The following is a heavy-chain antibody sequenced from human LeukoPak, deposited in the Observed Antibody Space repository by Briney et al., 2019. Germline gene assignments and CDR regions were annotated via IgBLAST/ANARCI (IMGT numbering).Heavy chain of an antibody. CDR3: AKAPLGRCTGAICYSFDY. V-gene: IGHV3-23*01. CDR2: LSATGGSA. CDR1: GFIFDNFG. J-gene: IGHJ4*02. D-gene: IGHD2-8*02. Sequence: GGSLRLSCAASGFIFDNFGMSWVRQAPGKGLEWVSALSATGGSAYYADSVKGRFTISRDNSKNTLYLQMNSLRAEDAAVYYCAKAPLGRCTGAICYSFDYWGQGTLVTVSS.